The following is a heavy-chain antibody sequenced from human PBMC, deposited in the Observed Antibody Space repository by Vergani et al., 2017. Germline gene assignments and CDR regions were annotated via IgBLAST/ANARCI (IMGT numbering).Heavy chain of an antibody. V-gene: IGHV3-33*01. J-gene: IGHJ5*02. D-gene: IGHD1-14*01. CDR1: GFTFNQYA. Sequence: QVQLVESGGGVVQPGRSLRLSCAASGFTFNQYAMHWVRQAPGKGLEWVAVTWYDGNNKQYADSVKGRFTISRDNSKCTMYLQMNSLRDEDTGVYYCARDLRLLYNRFDPWGQGTLVTVSS. CDR2: TWYDGNNK. CDR3: ARDLRLLYNRFDP.